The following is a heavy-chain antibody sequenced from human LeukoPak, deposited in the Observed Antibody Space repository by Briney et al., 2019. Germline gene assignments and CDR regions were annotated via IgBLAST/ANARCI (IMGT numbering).Heavy chain of an antibody. CDR1: GYTFTGYY. D-gene: IGHD5-18*01. CDR3: ARRGDTAVISDY. CDR2: INPNSGGT. Sequence: ASVNVSCKASGYTFTGYYMHWVRQAPGQGLEWMGRINPNSGGTNYAQKFQGRVTMTRDTSISTAYMELSTLRSDDTAVYYCARRGDTAVISDYWGQGTLVTVSS. J-gene: IGHJ4*02. V-gene: IGHV1-2*06.